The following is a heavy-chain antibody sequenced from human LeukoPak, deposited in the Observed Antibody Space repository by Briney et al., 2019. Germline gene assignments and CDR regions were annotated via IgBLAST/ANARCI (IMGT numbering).Heavy chain of an antibody. CDR3: SKVVGYYGSRSYYFDY. Sequence: GGSLRLSCAVSGITFSNYGMSWVRQAPGKGLEWVAGISSSRGRTNYADSVKGRFTISRDNSKNTLYLQMNSLRAEDTAVYYCSKVVGYYGSRSYYFDYWGQGTLVTVSS. CDR2: ISSSRGRT. J-gene: IGHJ4*02. D-gene: IGHD3-10*01. V-gene: IGHV3-23*01. CDR1: GITFSNYG.